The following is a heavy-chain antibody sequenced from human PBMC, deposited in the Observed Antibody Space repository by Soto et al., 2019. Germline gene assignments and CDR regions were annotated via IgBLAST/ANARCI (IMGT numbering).Heavy chain of an antibody. J-gene: IGHJ6*02. D-gene: IGHD6-13*01. CDR1: GFSFSNYA. CDR3: ATWYPDFYYDGMDV. CDR2: ISSSGGST. Sequence: EVQLLESGGGLVQPGGSLRLSCAASGFSFSNYAMSWVRQAPGKGLEWVSGISSSGGSTYFADSAKGRFTISRDNSKNTLYLQMNSLRGEDTAVYYCATWYPDFYYDGMDVWGQGTTVTVFS. V-gene: IGHV3-23*01.